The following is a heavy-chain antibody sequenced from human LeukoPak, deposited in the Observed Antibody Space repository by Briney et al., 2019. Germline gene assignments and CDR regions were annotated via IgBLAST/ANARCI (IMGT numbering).Heavy chain of an antibody. Sequence: KPSETLSLTCGVSGYSITSGYFWGWLRQPPGKGLEWIGSIYHSGTTYYDPSLKSRVTISVDTSKNQFSLKLSSVTAADTAVYYCARPPDTSDYGAAFDFWGQGTLVTVSS. CDR3: ARPPDTSDYGAAFDF. J-gene: IGHJ4*02. V-gene: IGHV4-38-2*01. D-gene: IGHD4-17*01. CDR1: GYSITSGYF. CDR2: IYHSGTT.